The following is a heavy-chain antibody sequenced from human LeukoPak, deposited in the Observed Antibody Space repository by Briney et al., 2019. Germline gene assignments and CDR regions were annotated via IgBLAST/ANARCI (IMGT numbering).Heavy chain of an antibody. V-gene: IGHV3-30-3*01. CDR2: ISYDGSNK. J-gene: IGHJ4*02. D-gene: IGHD3-10*01. Sequence: GGSLRLSCAASGFTFSSYAMHWVRQAPGKGLEWVAVISYDGSNKYYADSVKGRFTISRDNSKNTLYLQMNSLRAEDTAVYYCITMVRGVIRDWYYFDYWGQGTLVTVSS. CDR1: GFTFSSYA. CDR3: ITMVRGVIRDWYYFDY.